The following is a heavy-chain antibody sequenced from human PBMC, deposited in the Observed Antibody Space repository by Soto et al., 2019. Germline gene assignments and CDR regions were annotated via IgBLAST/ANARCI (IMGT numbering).Heavy chain of an antibody. D-gene: IGHD5-18*01. J-gene: IGHJ4*02. V-gene: IGHV3-11*01. CDR3: ARDSSDTAMVTPAYFDY. Sequence: QVRLVESGGGLVKPGGSLRLSCAASGFTFSDYYMSWIRQAPGKGLEWVSYISSSGSTIYYADSVKGRFTISRDNAKNSLYPQMNSLRAEDTAVYYCARDSSDTAMVTPAYFDYWGQGTLVTVSS. CDR2: ISSSGSTI. CDR1: GFTFSDYY.